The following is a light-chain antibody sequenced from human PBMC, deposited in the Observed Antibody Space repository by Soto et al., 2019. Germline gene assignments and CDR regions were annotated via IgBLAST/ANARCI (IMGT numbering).Light chain of an antibody. CDR1: SSDLGDFNC. CDR3: SSYTRINTRV. J-gene: IGLJ2*01. V-gene: IGLV2-14*03. Sequence: QSALTQPASVSGSPGQSITISCTATSSDLGDFNCVSWYQQHPGKAPKLLIYDLINRPSGISDRFSGSKSGYTASLTVSGLQAEDEADYYCSSYTRINTRVFGGGTKLT. CDR2: DLI.